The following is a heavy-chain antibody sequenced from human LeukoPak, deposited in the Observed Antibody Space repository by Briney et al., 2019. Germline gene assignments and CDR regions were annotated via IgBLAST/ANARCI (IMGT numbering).Heavy chain of an antibody. Sequence: PGGSLRLSCAASGFTFSNSGMHWVRQAPGKGLEWVAVIWYDGSNEYYADAVKGRSIISRDNSKNTVHLQMNSLRVKDTSVYYCAREISMFVNAFDLWGQGTLVAVSS. J-gene: IGHJ3*01. CDR1: GFTFSNSG. D-gene: IGHD3-10*02. V-gene: IGHV3-33*01. CDR3: AREISMFVNAFDL. CDR2: IWYDGSNE.